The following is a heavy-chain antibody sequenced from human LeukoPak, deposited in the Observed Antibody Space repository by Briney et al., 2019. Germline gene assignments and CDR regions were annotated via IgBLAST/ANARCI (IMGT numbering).Heavy chain of an antibody. CDR2: IWYDGSNK. CDR1: GFTFSSYG. CDR3: ARAYGSGTHFHFDY. D-gene: IGHD3-10*01. J-gene: IGHJ4*02. Sequence: GGSLRLSCAASGFTFSSYGMHWVRQAPGKGLEWVAVIWYDGSNKYYADSVKGRFTISRDNSKNTLYLQMNSLRAEDTAVYYCARAYGSGTHFHFDYWGQGTLVTVSS. V-gene: IGHV3-33*01.